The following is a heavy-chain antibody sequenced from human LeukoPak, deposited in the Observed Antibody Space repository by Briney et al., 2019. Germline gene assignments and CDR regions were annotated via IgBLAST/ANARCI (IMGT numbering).Heavy chain of an antibody. D-gene: IGHD2-21*02. Sequence: ASVRVSCKASGYTFTIYGISWVRQAPGQGLEWMGWISAYNGNTNYAPKLQGRVTMTTDTSTSTAYMELRSLRSDDTAVYYCARDPLAYCAGDCYHLFCGCWGQGTLVTVSS. CDR3: ARDPLAYCAGDCYHLFCGC. J-gene: IGHJ4*02. V-gene: IGHV1-18*01. CDR2: ISAYNGNT. CDR1: GYTFTIYG.